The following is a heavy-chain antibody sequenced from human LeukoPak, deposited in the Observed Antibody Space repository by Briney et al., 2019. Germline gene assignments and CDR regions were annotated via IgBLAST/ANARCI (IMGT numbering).Heavy chain of an antibody. CDR2: ISGSGGST. Sequence: GGSLRLSCAASGFTFSSYAMSWVRQAPVKGLEWVSSISGSGGSTYYADSVKGRSTISRDNSKNTLYLQMNSLRAEDTAVYYCATLREAADEFSLLDFWGQGTLVIVSS. CDR1: GFTFSSYA. CDR3: ATLREAADEFSLLDF. V-gene: IGHV3-23*01. D-gene: IGHD6-13*01. J-gene: IGHJ4*02.